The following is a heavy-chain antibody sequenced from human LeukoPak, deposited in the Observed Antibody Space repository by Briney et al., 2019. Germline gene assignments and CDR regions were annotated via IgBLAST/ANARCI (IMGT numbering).Heavy chain of an antibody. CDR2: VYNSGDT. CDR3: ARLKLGAYFDL. V-gene: IGHV4-59*08. J-gene: IGHJ2*01. CDR1: GGSTSSDY. Sequence: SETLSLTCTVSGGSTSSDYWSWIRQSPGKGLEWVGYVYNSGDTGKNPSLKSRVTILLDTSKNQCSLKLTSVSAADTAVCYCARLKLGAYFDLWGRGTLVTVSS. D-gene: IGHD3-16*01.